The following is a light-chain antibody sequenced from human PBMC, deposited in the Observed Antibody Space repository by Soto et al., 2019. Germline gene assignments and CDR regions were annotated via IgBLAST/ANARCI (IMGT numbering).Light chain of an antibody. V-gene: IGKV1-17*01. J-gene: IGKJ1*01. CDR2: AAS. CDR3: LQHNTYPLT. CDR1: QGMGND. Sequence: DIQMTQSPSSLSASVGDRVTITCRASQGMGNDLGWYQQKPGKAPKRLIYAASSLKSGVPSRFSGSGSGTEFTLTISSLQPEDFAAYYCLQHNTYPLTFGQGTKVEIK.